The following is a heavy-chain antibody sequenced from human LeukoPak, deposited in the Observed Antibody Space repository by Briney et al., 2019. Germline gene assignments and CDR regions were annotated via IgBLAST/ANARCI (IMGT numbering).Heavy chain of an antibody. J-gene: IGHJ3*01. Sequence: QPGGSLRLSCAASGFIFRSYPMHWVRQAPGKGLEWVAVVSYDGSGENYADPVNGRFTISRDNSKNTLYLQMNSLRAEDTAVFYCARDGVGTAFDLWGQGTMVTVSS. CDR2: VSYDGSGE. V-gene: IGHV3-30*01. CDR3: ARDGVGTAFDL. CDR1: GFIFRSYP. D-gene: IGHD1-26*01.